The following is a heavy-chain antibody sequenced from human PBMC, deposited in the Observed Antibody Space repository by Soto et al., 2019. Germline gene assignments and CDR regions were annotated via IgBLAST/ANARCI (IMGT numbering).Heavy chain of an antibody. CDR2: TYYRSKWYN. J-gene: IGHJ5*02. CDR1: GDSVSSNSAA. D-gene: IGHD1-20*01. Sequence: PSQTLSLTCVISGDSVSSNSAAWNWIRQSPSRGLEWLGRTYYRSKWYNDYAVSVKSRITINPDTSKNQFSLQLNSVTPEDTAVYYCARQSAYNWNDEGFDPWGQGTLVTVSS. V-gene: IGHV6-1*01. CDR3: ARQSAYNWNDEGFDP.